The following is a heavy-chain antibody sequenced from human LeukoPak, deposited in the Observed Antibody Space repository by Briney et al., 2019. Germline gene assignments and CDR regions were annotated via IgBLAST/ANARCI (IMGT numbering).Heavy chain of an antibody. CDR3: ARDRARGYYGMDV. CDR1: GFTFSSYW. CDR2: IKQDGSEK. D-gene: IGHD3-10*01. V-gene: IGHV3-7*01. Sequence: GSLXXXXAASGFTFSSYWMXWVRQAPGKGXEWXANIKQDGSEKYYVDSVEGRFTISRDNAKNSLYLQMNSLRAEDTAVYYCARDRARGYYGMDVWGQGTTVTVSS. J-gene: IGHJ6*02.